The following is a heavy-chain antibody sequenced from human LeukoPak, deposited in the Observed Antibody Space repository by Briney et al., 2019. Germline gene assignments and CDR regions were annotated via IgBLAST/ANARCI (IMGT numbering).Heavy chain of an antibody. V-gene: IGHV4-39*07. D-gene: IGHD3-22*01. CDR1: DGSITSSSYY. J-gene: IGHJ4*02. Sequence: SETLSLTCTVSDGSITSSSYYWAWIRQPPGKGLEWIGSFYYSGSTYYNPSLKSRVTMSVDTSKNQFSLKLSSVTAADTAVYYCARDRYYYDSSGYYYFDYWGQGTLVTVSS. CDR2: FYYSGST. CDR3: ARDRYYYDSSGYYYFDY.